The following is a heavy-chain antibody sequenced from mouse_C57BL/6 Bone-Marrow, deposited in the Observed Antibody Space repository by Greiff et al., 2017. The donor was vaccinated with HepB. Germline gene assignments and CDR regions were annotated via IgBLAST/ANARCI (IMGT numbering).Heavy chain of an antibody. CDR3: ARDSNYAGSFDY. CDR2: ISYSGST. J-gene: IGHJ2*01. CDR1: GYSITSGYD. V-gene: IGHV3-1*01. D-gene: IGHD2-5*01. Sequence: EVMLVESGPGMVKPSQSLSLTCTVTGYSITSGYDWHWIRHFPGNKLEWMGYISYSGSTNYNPSLKSRISITHDTSKNHFFLKLNSVTTEDTATDYCARDSNYAGSFDYWGQGTTLTVSS.